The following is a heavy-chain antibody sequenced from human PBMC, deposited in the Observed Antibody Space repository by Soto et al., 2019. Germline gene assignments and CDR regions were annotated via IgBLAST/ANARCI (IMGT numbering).Heavy chain of an antibody. CDR3: ARAQCPGPWGWFDH. V-gene: IGHV3-23*01. CDR1: GFNFSNYD. D-gene: IGHD6-19*01. CDR2: ISGSGGRT. Sequence: GRSLRLSCAASGFNFSNYDMNCVRQAPAKGLEWVSAISGSGGRTYYADSVKGRFTISRDNSKDTLYLQMNSLRDEDTAVYYCARAQCPGPWGWFDHWGQGTLVTVSS. J-gene: IGHJ5*02.